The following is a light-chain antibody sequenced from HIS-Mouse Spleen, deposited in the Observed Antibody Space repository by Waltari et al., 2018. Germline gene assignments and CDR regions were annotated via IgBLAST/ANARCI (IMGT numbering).Light chain of an antibody. V-gene: IGKV1-9*01. CDR1: QGISSN. Sequence: DIQLTQSPSFLSASVGHRVTITFRASQGISSNLTWHQQKPGKAPKLLIYAASTMQSGVPSRFSGSGSGTEFTLTISSLQPEDFATYYCQQLNSYPPTFGQGTKVEIK. CDR3: QQLNSYPPT. J-gene: IGKJ1*01. CDR2: AAS.